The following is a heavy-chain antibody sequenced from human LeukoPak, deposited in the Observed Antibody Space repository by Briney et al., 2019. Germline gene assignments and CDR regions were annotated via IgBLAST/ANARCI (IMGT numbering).Heavy chain of an antibody. CDR3: ARTSRGPYWFDP. D-gene: IGHD5-12*01. Sequence: SETLSLTCVVSGGSISSSNWWSWVRQSPGKGLEWIGEMYHSGSTNYNPSLESRVTISVDKSRNQFSLELSSVTAADTAVYYCARTSRGPYWFDPWGQGTLVTVSS. V-gene: IGHV4-4*02. J-gene: IGHJ5*02. CDR2: MYHSGST. CDR1: GGSISSSNW.